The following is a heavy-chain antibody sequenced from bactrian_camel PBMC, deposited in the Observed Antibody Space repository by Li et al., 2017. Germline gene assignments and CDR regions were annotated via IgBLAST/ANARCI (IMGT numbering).Heavy chain of an antibody. V-gene: IGHV3S1*01. J-gene: IGHJ4*01. D-gene: IGHD3*01. CDR1: GFTFKTAW. CDR2: IKPNGTT. Sequence: HVQLVESGGGLVQPGGSLKLSCAASGFTFKTAWMYWVRQAPGKGLEWVSVIKPNGTTYYADSVKGRFTISRDNDKNTLYLRLNVLKTEDAATYYCAIDCTRENLGAMCGLRGQGTQVTVS.